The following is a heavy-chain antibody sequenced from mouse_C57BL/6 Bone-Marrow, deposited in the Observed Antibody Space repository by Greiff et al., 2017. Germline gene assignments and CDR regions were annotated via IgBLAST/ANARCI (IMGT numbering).Heavy chain of an antibody. CDR2: IHPNSGST. CDR3: ARPNYYGRRGWYFGV. V-gene: IGHV1-64*01. D-gene: IGHD1-1*01. J-gene: IGHJ1*03. Sequence: VQLQESGAELVKPGASVKLSCKASGYTFTSYWMHWVKQRPGQGLEWIGMIHPNSGSTNYNEKFKSKATLTVDKSSSTAYMQLSSLTSEDSAVYYCARPNYYGRRGWYFGVWGTGTTVTVSS. CDR1: GYTFTSYW.